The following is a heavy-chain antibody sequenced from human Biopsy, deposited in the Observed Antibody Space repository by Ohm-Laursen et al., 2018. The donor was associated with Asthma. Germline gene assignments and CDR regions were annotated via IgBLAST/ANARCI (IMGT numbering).Heavy chain of an antibody. J-gene: IGHJ4*02. CDR2: ISDYLENP. V-gene: IGHV1-18*01. Sequence: GSSAKVSCKASGYTVTRYAINWVRQAPGQGLEWMGWISDYLENPNYAQRFQGRVNMTYDRSTNTAYMELKSLRTDDTAVYFCARTYCTLNTCYASFDHWGQGTLVAVSS. CDR3: ARTYCTLNTCYASFDH. D-gene: IGHD2-2*01. CDR1: GYTVTRYA.